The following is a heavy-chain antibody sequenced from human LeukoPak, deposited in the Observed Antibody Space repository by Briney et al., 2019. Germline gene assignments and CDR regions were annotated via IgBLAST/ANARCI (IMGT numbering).Heavy chain of an antibody. Sequence: ASLKVSCKASGYTFIRFDINWVRQAAGQGLEWMGWMNPNSGNTDYAPKFQGRFIITKNTSITTAYMELTNLTSEDTAVYYCARARETVLLCSYWGQGTLVTVSS. CDR2: MNPNSGNT. V-gene: IGHV1-8*03. CDR1: GYTFIRFD. J-gene: IGHJ4*02. D-gene: IGHD3-10*02. CDR3: ARARETVLLCSY.